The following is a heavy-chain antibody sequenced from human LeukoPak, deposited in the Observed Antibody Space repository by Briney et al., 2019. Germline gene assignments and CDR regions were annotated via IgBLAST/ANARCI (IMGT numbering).Heavy chain of an antibody. CDR2: INHSGST. CDR1: GGSFGGYY. V-gene: IGHV4-34*01. Sequence: SETLSLTCAVYGGSFGGYYWSWIRQPPGKGLEWIGEINHSGSTNYNPSLKSRVTISVDTSKNQFSLKLSSVTAADTAVYYCARGQEGGYSSSWYPSRGYYYYGMDVWGQGTTVTVSS. CDR3: ARGQEGGYSSSWYPSRGYYYYGMDV. D-gene: IGHD6-13*01. J-gene: IGHJ6*02.